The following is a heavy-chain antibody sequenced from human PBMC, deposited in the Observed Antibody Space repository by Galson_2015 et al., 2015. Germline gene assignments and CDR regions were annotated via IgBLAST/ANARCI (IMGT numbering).Heavy chain of an antibody. V-gene: IGHV3-33*01. Sequence: RLPCAAAGVTFSTYGMYWVRQAPGPGLEWVAVMWNDGSSKYYADSVKGRFIISRDNSKNTLYLQMNSLRAEATAMYFCASGGGKARDLEGLDYWGQGTLVTVSS. D-gene: IGHD3-16*01. CDR2: MWNDGSSK. J-gene: IGHJ4*02. CDR1: GVTFSTYG. CDR3: ASGGGKARDLEGLDY.